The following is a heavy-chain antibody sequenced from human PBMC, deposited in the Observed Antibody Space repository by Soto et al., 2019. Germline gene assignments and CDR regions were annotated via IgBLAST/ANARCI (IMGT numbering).Heavy chain of an antibody. CDR1: GFTVSTKY. D-gene: IGHD3-16*01. CDR3: ARDPWAADY. J-gene: IGHJ4*02. V-gene: IGHV3-66*01. Sequence: GGSLRLSCAASGFTVSTKYMSWVRQAPGKGLEWVSVIYSGGSTFKADSERGTLTKSRNNTKNTVNLQMNSLRAEDTAVYYCARDPWAADYWGQGTLVTVSS. CDR2: IYSGGST.